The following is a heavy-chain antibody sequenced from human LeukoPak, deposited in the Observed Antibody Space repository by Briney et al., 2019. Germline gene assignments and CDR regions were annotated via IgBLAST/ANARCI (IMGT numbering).Heavy chain of an antibody. Sequence: GGSLRLSCAASGFIFSSYSMNWVRQAPGQGLEAVSYISSSSSNKYSADSVKGRFTISRDNAKNSLYLQMNSLRAEDTAGYYCARDKPRGGYYVDYWGQGTLVTVSS. CDR3: ARDKPRGGYYVDY. D-gene: IGHD3-10*01. J-gene: IGHJ4*02. CDR1: GFIFSSYS. V-gene: IGHV3-48*04. CDR2: ISSSSSNK.